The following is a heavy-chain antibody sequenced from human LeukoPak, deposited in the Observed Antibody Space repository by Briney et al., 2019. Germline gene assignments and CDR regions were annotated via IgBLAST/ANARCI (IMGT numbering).Heavy chain of an antibody. J-gene: IGHJ3*02. V-gene: IGHV3-66*01. D-gene: IGHD3-22*01. CDR2: IYSGGST. CDR1: GFTVSSNY. Sequence: GGSLRLSCAASGFTVSSNYMSWVRQAPGKGLEWVSVIYSGGSTYYADPVKGRFTISRDNSKNTLYLQMNSLRAEDTAVYYCAATLTYYYDSSGYYGAFDIWGQGTMVTVSS. CDR3: AATLTYYYDSSGYYGAFDI.